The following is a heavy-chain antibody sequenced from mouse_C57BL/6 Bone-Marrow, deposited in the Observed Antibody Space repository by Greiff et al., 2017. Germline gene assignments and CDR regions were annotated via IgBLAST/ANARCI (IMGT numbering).Heavy chain of an antibody. D-gene: IGHD4-1*01. CDR2: IHPSDSDT. Sequence: VQLQQPGAELVKPGASVKVSCKASGYTFTSYWMHWVKQRPGQGLEWIGRIHPSDSDTNYNQKFKGKATLTVDKSSSTAYMQRSSLTSEDSAVYYCAQKGLGLNYAMDYWGQGTSVTVSS. J-gene: IGHJ4*01. V-gene: IGHV1-74*01. CDR1: GYTFTSYW. CDR3: AQKGLGLNYAMDY.